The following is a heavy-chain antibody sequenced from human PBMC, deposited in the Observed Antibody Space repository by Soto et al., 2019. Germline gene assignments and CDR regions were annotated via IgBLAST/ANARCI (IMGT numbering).Heavy chain of an antibody. V-gene: IGHV1-3*01. J-gene: IGHJ3*02. D-gene: IGHD6-13*01. CDR3: AREGYSSSWYAWGAFDI. CDR2: INAGNGNT. CDR1: GYTFTSYA. Sequence: GASVKVSCKASGYTFTSYAMHCVRQAPGQRLEWMGWINAGNGNTKYSQKFQGRVTITRDTSASTAYMELSSLRSEDTAVYYCAREGYSSSWYAWGAFDIWGQGTMVTVSS.